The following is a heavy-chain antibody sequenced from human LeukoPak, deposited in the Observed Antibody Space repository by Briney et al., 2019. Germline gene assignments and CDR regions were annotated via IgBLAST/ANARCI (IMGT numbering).Heavy chain of an antibody. V-gene: IGHV3-23*01. CDR2: ISGSGGST. D-gene: IGHD6-19*01. Sequence: QPGGSLRLSCAASGFTFSSYGMSWVRQAPGKGLEWVSAISGSGGSTYYADSVKGRFTISRDNSKNTLYLQMNSLRAEDTAIYYCAAIAVAGTYLDYWGQGTLVTVSS. CDR3: AAIAVAGTYLDY. J-gene: IGHJ4*02. CDR1: GFTFSSYG.